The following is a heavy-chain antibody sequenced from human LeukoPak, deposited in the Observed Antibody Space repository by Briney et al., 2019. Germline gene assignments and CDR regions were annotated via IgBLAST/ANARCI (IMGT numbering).Heavy chain of an antibody. J-gene: IGHJ5*02. V-gene: IGHV4-38-2*02. D-gene: IGHD2-2*01. CDR1: GYSISSGYD. Sequence: PSETLSLTCTVSGYSISSGYDWGWIRQPPGKGLEWIGSIYHSGSTYYNPSLKSRVTISVDTSKNQFSLKLSSVTAADTAVYYCARGGIVVVPAAIPNRFDPWGQGTLVTVSS. CDR2: IYHSGST. CDR3: ARGGIVVVPAAIPNRFDP.